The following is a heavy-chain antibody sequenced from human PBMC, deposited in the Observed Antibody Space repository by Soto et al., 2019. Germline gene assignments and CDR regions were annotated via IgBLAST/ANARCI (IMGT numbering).Heavy chain of an antibody. CDR3: ARSYSSGGEFNY. Sequence: GGSLRLSCAASGFTFSTYVMAWIRQAPGKGLEWVSYISSTGRTIYYADSVKGRFTVSRDNAQNSLSLKLNRRRVEDTAVYYCARSYSSGGEFNYWGQGTQVTVSS. J-gene: IGHJ4*02. CDR1: GFTFSTYV. CDR2: ISSTGRTI. D-gene: IGHD6-19*01. V-gene: IGHV3-11*01.